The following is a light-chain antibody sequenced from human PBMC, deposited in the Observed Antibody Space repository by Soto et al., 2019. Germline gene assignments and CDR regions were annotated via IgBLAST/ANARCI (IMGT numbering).Light chain of an antibody. CDR2: HAS. V-gene: IGKV3-11*01. CDR1: EYVDIY. Sequence: ETVLTQSPATLSLSPGETATLSCRASEYVDIYLAWYQQKPGQAPRLLIYHASNRATGIPARFSGSGSGTAFPLTISSLEPEDSAVYYCQQRRNWPPLTFGGGTRVEIK. CDR3: QQRRNWPPLT. J-gene: IGKJ4*01.